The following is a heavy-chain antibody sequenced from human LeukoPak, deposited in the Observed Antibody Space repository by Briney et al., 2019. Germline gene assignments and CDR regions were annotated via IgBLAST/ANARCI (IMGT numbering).Heavy chain of an antibody. J-gene: IGHJ5*02. D-gene: IGHD6-13*01. CDR2: MNPNSGNT. CDR1: GYTFTSYD. V-gene: IGHV1-8*02. CDR3: AKDSLGILVGRFDP. Sequence: GASVKVSCKASGYTFTSYDINWVRQATGQGLEWMGWMNPNSGNTGYAQKFQGRVTMTRNTSISTAYMELSSLRSEDTAVYYCAKDSLGILVGRFDPWGQGTLVTVSS.